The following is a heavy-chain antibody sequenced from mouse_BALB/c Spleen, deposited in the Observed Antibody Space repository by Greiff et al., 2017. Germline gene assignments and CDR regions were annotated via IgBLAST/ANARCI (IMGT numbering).Heavy chain of an antibody. Sequence: EVQLQESGPGLVKPSQSLSLTCTVTGYSITSDYAWNWIRQFPGNKLEWMGYISYSGSTSYNPSLKSRISITRDTSKNQFFLQLNSVTTEDTATYYCAREGNYGGAWFAYWGQGTLVTVSA. J-gene: IGHJ3*01. CDR3: AREGNYGGAWFAY. V-gene: IGHV3-2*02. CDR2: ISYSGST. CDR1: GYSITSDYA. D-gene: IGHD1-2*01.